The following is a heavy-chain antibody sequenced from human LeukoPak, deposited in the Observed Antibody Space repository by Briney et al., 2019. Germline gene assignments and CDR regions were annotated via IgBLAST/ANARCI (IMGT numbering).Heavy chain of an antibody. J-gene: IGHJ4*02. CDR3: AKDHGGAFGGVLDY. V-gene: IGHV3-7*01. D-gene: IGHD3-16*01. CDR1: GFTFSSYW. CDR2: IKQDGSEK. Sequence: GGSLRLSCAASGFTFSSYWMSWVRQAPGKGLEWVANIKQDGSEKYYVDSVKGRFTISRDNAKNSLYLQMNSLRAEDTAVYYCAKDHGGAFGGVLDYWGQGTLVTVSS.